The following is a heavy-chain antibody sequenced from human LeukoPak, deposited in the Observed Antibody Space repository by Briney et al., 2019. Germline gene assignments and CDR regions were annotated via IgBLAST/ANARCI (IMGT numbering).Heavy chain of an antibody. CDR1: GYTFTSYD. Sequence: ASVKVSCKASGYTFTSYDINWVRQATGQGLEWMGWMNPNGGNTGYAQKFQGRDTMTRNTSISTAYMELSSLRSEDTAVYYCARGLRDYYYGPPGPYYYYYGMDVWGQGTTVTVSS. V-gene: IGHV1-8*01. J-gene: IGHJ6*02. CDR2: MNPNGGNT. CDR3: ARGLRDYYYGPPGPYYYYYGMDV. D-gene: IGHD3-10*01.